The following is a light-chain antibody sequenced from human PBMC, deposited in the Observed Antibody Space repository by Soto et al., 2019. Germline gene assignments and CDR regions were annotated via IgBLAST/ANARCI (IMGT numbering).Light chain of an antibody. CDR3: SSSTSSRTLV. CDR2: DVS. CDR1: SSDVGGYKY. Sequence: QSALTQPASVSGSPGQSITISCTGTSSDVGGYKYDSWYQQHPGKAPKLMIYDVSNRPSGVSNRSSGSKSGNTASLAISGLQAEDEADYYCSSSTSSRTLVFGGRTKVTV. V-gene: IGLV2-14*03. J-gene: IGLJ2*01.